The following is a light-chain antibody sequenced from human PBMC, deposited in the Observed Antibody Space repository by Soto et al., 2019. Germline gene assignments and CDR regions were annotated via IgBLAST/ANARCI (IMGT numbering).Light chain of an antibody. Sequence: EIVLTQSPAALSLSPGERATLSCRASQSVGNSLAWYQQKPGQAPRLLIYDVYSKPLGIPARFTGSGSGTDFTLTISGLQPEDFAVYYCQQRDDWPLSFGGGTKVEIK. V-gene: IGKV3-11*01. CDR1: QSVGNS. CDR2: DVY. J-gene: IGKJ4*01. CDR3: QQRDDWPLS.